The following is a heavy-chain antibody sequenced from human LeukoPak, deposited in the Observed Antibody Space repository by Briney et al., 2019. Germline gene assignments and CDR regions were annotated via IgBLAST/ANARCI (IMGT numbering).Heavy chain of an antibody. CDR2: IIPIFGTA. CDR3: AREGFVVVPAARGDWFDP. V-gene: IGHV1-69*13. J-gene: IGHJ5*02. D-gene: IGHD2-2*01. Sequence: SVKVSCKASGYTFTGYYMHWVRQAPGQGLEWMGGIIPIFGTANYAQKFQGRVTITADESTSTAYMELSSLRSEDTAVYYCAREGFVVVPAARGDWFDPWGQGTLVTVSS. CDR1: GYTFTGYY.